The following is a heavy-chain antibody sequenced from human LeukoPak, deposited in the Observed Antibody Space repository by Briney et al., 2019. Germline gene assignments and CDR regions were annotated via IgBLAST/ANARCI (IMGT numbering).Heavy chain of an antibody. CDR2: MNPNSGNT. J-gene: IGHJ4*02. CDR3: ARGIGRVATISTNFDY. Sequence: GASVKVSCKASGYTFTSYDINWVRQATGQGLEWMGWMNPNSGNTGYAQKFQGRVTMTRNTSISTAYMELSSLRSEDTAVYYCARGIGRVATISTNFDYWGQGTLVTVSP. D-gene: IGHD5-12*01. CDR1: GYTFTSYD. V-gene: IGHV1-8*01.